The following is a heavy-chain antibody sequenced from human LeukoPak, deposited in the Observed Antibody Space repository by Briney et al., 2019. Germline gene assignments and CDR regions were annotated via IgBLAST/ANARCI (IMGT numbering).Heavy chain of an antibody. V-gene: IGHV1-69*13. CDR2: IIPIFGTA. Sequence: SVKVSCKVSGYTLTELSMHWVRQAPGQGLEWMGGIIPIFGTANYAQKFQGRVTITADESTSTAYMELSSLRSEDTAVYYCARKSHSGLIDYWGQGTLVTVSS. CDR1: GYTLTELS. CDR3: ARKSHSGLIDY. D-gene: IGHD6-19*01. J-gene: IGHJ4*02.